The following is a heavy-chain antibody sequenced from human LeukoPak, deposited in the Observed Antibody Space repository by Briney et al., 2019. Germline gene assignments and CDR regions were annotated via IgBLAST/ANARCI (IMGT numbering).Heavy chain of an antibody. Sequence: GGSLRLSCAASGFTFSNYAMTWVRQAPGKGLEWVSGISSSGDSTYYAGSVKGRFTVSRDNSKNTLYLQMNSLRAEDTAVYYXAKXRDSSNWYWFDPWGQGTLVTVSS. CDR2: ISSSGDST. CDR3: AKXRDSSNWYWFDP. D-gene: IGHD6-13*01. V-gene: IGHV3-23*01. CDR1: GFTFSNYA. J-gene: IGHJ5*02.